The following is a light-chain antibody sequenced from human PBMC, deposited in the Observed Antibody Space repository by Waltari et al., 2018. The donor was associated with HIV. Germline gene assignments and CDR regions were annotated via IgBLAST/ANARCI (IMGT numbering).Light chain of an antibody. V-gene: IGLV2-8*01. J-gene: IGLJ1*01. CDR1: SSDVGGYNY. CDR2: EVN. Sequence: QSALTQPPSASGSPGQSVTISCTGTSSDVGGYNYVSWYQQHPGKAPKLMIYEVNTRPSGVPVRFSGSKSGNTASLTVSGLQLDDEADYYCSSYAGTNNLYVFGTGTRVTV. CDR3: SSYAGTNNLYV.